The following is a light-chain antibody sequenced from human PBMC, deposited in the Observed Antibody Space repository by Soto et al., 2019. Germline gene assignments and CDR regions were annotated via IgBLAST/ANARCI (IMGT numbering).Light chain of an antibody. J-gene: IGKJ5*01. CDR1: QSVSNNY. CDR3: QQYGSSPIT. Sequence: EIVLTQSPGTLSLSPGERATLSCRASQSVSNNYLAWYQQKPGQAPRLLIYGASNRATGIPDRFSGSGSGTDFTLTISRLEPEDFAVYVCQQYGSSPITFAQGTRLEIK. CDR2: GAS. V-gene: IGKV3-20*01.